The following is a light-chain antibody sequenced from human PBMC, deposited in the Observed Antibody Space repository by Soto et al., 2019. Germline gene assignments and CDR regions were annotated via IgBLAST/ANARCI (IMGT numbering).Light chain of an antibody. CDR2: EVS. J-gene: IGLJ3*02. Sequence: QSALTQPASVSGSPGQSITISCTGTSSDVGGYIYVSWYQQHPGKAPKFMIYEVSNRPSGVSNRFSGSKSGNTASLTISGLQAEDEADYYCSSYTSSSTPWVFGGGTKLTVL. CDR1: SSDVGGYIY. CDR3: SSYTSSSTPWV. V-gene: IGLV2-14*01.